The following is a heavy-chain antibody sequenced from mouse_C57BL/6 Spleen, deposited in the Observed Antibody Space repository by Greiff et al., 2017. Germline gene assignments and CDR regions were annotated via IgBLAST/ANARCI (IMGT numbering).Heavy chain of an antibody. Sequence: EVQLQQSGTVLARPGASVKMSCKTSGYTFTSYWMHWVKQRPGQGLEGIGAIYPGNSDTSYNQKFKGKAKLTAVTSASTAYMELSSLTNEDSAVYYCTRSDDGYYYFDYWGQGTTLTVSS. J-gene: IGHJ2*01. D-gene: IGHD2-3*01. CDR2: IYPGNSDT. CDR3: TRSDDGYYYFDY. V-gene: IGHV1-5*01. CDR1: GYTFTSYW.